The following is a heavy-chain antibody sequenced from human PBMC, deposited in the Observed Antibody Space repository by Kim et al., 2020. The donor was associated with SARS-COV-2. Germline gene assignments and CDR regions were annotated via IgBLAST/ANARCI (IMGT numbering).Heavy chain of an antibody. V-gene: IGHV4-34*01. CDR2: INHSGST. D-gene: IGHD3-10*01. J-gene: IGHJ5*02. CDR1: GGSFSGYY. CDR3: ARGRNMVRGVIRNNWFDP. Sequence: SETLSLTCAVYGGSFSGYYWSWIRQPPGKGLEWIGEINHSGSTNYNPSLKSRVTISVDTSKNQFSLKLSSVTAADTAVYYCARGRNMVRGVIRNNWFDPWGQGTLVTVSS.